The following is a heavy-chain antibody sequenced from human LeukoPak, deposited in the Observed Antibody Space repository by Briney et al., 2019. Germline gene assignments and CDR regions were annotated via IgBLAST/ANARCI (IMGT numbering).Heavy chain of an antibody. J-gene: IGHJ4*02. Sequence: GGSLSLSCKASGFTFGDYAMSWIRRAPGKGLEGVGFIRSKAYGETADYAASVKGRFTISRDDSKAIAYLQMNSLKTEDTAVYHCTRDRGAYNLYDYWGQGTLVTVSS. V-gene: IGHV3-49*03. CDR2: IRSKAYGETA. CDR3: TRDRGAYNLYDY. D-gene: IGHD1-1*01. CDR1: GFTFGDYA.